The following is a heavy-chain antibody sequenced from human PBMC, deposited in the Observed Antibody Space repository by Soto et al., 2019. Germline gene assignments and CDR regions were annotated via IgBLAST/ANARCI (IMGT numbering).Heavy chain of an antibody. CDR3: ARGGHVVVVTAAFDY. Sequence: ASVKVSCKASGNTFTNYYIHWVRQAPGQGLEWMGTINPSGGHTTYAQKFLGRVTMTRDTSTSTLYMELTSLRSEDTAEYYCARGGHVVVVTAAFDYWGQGTLVTVSS. J-gene: IGHJ4*02. V-gene: IGHV1-46*01. D-gene: IGHD2-21*02. CDR1: GNTFTNYY. CDR2: INPSGGHT.